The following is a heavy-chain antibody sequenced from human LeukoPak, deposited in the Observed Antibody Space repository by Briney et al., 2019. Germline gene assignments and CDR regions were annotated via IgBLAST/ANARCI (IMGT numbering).Heavy chain of an antibody. CDR3: ARDPPAAATPFDY. Sequence: GGSLRLSCTASGFTFSAYGMHWVRQAPGKGLEWVSFIRYDGSYKYYADSVKGRFTISRDNAKNSLYLQMNSLRAEDTAVYYCARDPPAAATPFDYWGQGTLVTVSS. J-gene: IGHJ4*02. D-gene: IGHD2-2*01. V-gene: IGHV3-30*02. CDR1: GFTFSAYG. CDR2: IRYDGSYK.